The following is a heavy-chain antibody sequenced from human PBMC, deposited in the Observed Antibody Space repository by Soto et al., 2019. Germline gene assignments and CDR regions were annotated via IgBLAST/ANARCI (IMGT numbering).Heavy chain of an antibody. Sequence: GGSLRLSCAASGFTFDDYTMHWVRQAPGKGLEWVSLISWDGGSTYYADSVKGRFTISRDNSKNSLYLQMNSLRTEDTALYYCAKIRITMVRGPGSAFDIWGQGTMVTGSS. D-gene: IGHD3-10*01. V-gene: IGHV3-43*01. CDR2: ISWDGGST. CDR3: AKIRITMVRGPGSAFDI. CDR1: GFTFDDYT. J-gene: IGHJ3*02.